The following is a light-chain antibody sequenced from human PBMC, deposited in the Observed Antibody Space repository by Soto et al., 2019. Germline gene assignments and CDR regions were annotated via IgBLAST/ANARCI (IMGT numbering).Light chain of an antibody. CDR3: QQYYSTPET. J-gene: IGKJ1*01. Sequence: EIVLTQSPGTLYLSPGERATLSCRASQNVDTKYLAWYQFKPGLAPRIIIFGASGRATGLPDRFSGSGSGIDFTLTISRLQAGDVAVYYFQQYYSTPETFGQGTKVEIK. CDR1: QNVDTKY. V-gene: IGKV3-20*01. CDR2: GAS.